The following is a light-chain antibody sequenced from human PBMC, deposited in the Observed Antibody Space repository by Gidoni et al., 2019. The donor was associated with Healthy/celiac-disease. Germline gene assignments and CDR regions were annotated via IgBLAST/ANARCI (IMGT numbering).Light chain of an antibody. J-gene: IGKJ1*01. Sequence: DILMTQTPLSSPVTLGQPASISCRSSQSLVHSDVNTDLSGLQQRTGQPPRLLIYKIAHRFSGGPDRFSGSGAGTDFTLKISRVEAEDGGVYYCMQATQFPRTFGQGTKVEIK. CDR1: QSLVHSDVNTD. CDR3: MQATQFPRT. CDR2: KIA. V-gene: IGKV2-24*01.